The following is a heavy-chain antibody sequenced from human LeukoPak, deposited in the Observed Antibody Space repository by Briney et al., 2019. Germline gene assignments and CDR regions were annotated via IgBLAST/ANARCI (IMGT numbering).Heavy chain of an antibody. V-gene: IGHV4-59*01. CDR2: IYYSGST. CDR3: ARARAGYYDFWSGYTLFDY. Sequence: SETLSLTCAVYGGSFSGYYWSWIRQPPGKGLEWIGYIYYSGSTNYNPSLKSRVTISVDTSKNQFPLKLSSVTAADTAVYYCARARAGYYDFWSGYTLFDYWGRGTLVTVSS. D-gene: IGHD3-3*01. CDR1: GGSFSGYY. J-gene: IGHJ4*02.